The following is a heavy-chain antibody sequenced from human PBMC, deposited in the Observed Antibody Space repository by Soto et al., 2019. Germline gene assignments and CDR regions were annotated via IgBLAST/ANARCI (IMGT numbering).Heavy chain of an antibody. V-gene: IGHV1-18*01. CDR3: ARGDFWSGYSPGGMDV. D-gene: IGHD3-3*01. CDR2: ISAYNGNT. CDR1: GYTFTSYG. J-gene: IGHJ6*02. Sequence: ASGKVSCKASGYTFTSYGISWVRQAPGQGLEWMGWISAYNGNTNYAQKLQGRVTMTTDTSTSTAYMELRSLRSDDTAVYYCARGDFWSGYSPGGMDVWGQGTTVTVSS.